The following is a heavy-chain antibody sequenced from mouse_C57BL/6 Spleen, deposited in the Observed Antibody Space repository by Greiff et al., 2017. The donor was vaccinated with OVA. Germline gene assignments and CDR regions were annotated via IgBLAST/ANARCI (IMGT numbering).Heavy chain of an antibody. J-gene: IGHJ1*03. CDR1: GFTFSSYA. V-gene: IGHV5-9-1*02. CDR2: ISSGGDYI. CDR3: TREPFITTVVATGYFDV. Sequence: EVMLVESGEGLVKPGGSLKLSCAASGFTFSSYAMSWVRQTPEKRLEWVAYISSGGDYIYYADTVKGRFTISRDNARNTLYLQMSSLKSEDTAMYYCTREPFITTVVATGYFDVWGTGTTVTVSS. D-gene: IGHD1-1*01.